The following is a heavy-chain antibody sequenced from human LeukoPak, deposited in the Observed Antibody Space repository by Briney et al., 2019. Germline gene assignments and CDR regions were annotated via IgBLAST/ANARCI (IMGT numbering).Heavy chain of an antibody. J-gene: IGHJ6*02. V-gene: IGHV3-33*01. Sequence: GGSLRLSCAASGFTFSSYGMHWVRQAPGKGLEWVAVIWYDGSNKYYADSVKGRFTISRDNSKNTLYLQMNSLRAEDTAVYYCARATLPRFLEWLSQNYYYYGMDVWGQGTTVTVSS. CDR2: IWYDGSNK. CDR3: ARATLPRFLEWLSQNYYYYGMDV. CDR1: GFTFSSYG. D-gene: IGHD3-3*01.